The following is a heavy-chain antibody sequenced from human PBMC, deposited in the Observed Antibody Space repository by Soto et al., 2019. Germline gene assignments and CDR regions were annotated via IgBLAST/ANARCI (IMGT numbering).Heavy chain of an antibody. Sequence: PGGSLRLSCAASGFSFSHYWMHWVRQAPGKGLVWVSRISPDGRTTTYADSVKGRFTISRDSAKSTLYLQMNSLQVEDGDVYYCADSWLPTRYWGPGTLVTVYS. CDR3: ADSWLPTRY. V-gene: IGHV3-74*01. J-gene: IGHJ4*02. D-gene: IGHD5-12*01. CDR1: GFSFSHYW. CDR2: ISPDGRTT.